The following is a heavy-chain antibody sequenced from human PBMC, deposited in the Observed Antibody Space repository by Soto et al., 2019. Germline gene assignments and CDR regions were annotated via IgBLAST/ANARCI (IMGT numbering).Heavy chain of an antibody. CDR2: INSDGSRT. D-gene: IGHD2-2*01. Sequence: EVQLVESGGGLVQPGGSLRLSCAASGFTFSSYWMHWVRQAPWKGLVWVSRINSDGSRTTYADSVKGRFTISRDNAKNTLYLQMNSLRAEDTSVYYCARVDSCSSTSCYSVFDYWGQGTLVTVSS. J-gene: IGHJ4*02. CDR1: GFTFSSYW. V-gene: IGHV3-74*03. CDR3: ARVDSCSSTSCYSVFDY.